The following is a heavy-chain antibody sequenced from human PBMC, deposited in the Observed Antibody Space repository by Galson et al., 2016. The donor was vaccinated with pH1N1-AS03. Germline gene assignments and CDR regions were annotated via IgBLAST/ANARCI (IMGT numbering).Heavy chain of an antibody. V-gene: IGHV6-1*01. J-gene: IGHJ3*02. Sequence: CAISGDSVSSNIDAWNWIRQSPSGGLEWLGRTYWRSKWYNDHAVSVKSRITINPDTSKNQFSLQLYSVTPEDTAVYYCARGRYSAFDIWGQGTMVTVSS. D-gene: IGHD1-1*01. CDR1: GDSVSSNIDA. CDR3: ARGRYSAFDI. CDR2: TYWRSKWYN.